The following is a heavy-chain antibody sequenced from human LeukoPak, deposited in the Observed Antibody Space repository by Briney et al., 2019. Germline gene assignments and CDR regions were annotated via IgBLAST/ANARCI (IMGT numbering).Heavy chain of an antibody. CDR3: AREGGTYDSSGYYQAYDAFDI. D-gene: IGHD3-22*01. CDR1: GFTYSNFW. V-gene: IGHV3-7*05. J-gene: IGHJ3*02. Sequence: GGSLRLSCAASGFTYSNFWMSWVRQAPGKGLEWVANIKQDGSEKYYLDSGKGRFTISRDNAQTSLYLQVNSLRAEDTAVYYCAREGGTYDSSGYYQAYDAFDIWGQGTMVTVSS. CDR2: IKQDGSEK.